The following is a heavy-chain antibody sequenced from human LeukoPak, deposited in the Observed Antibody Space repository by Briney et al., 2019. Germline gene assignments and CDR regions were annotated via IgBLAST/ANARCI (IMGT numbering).Heavy chain of an antibody. J-gene: IGHJ6*03. CDR2: IYPGDSDT. CDR3: ARLRSGNRKTYYYMDV. Sequence: GESLKISCKGSGYNFTSYWIGWVRQMPGKGLEWMGIIYPGDSDTRYSPSFQGQVTISADKSISTAYLQWSSLKASDTAMYYCARLRSGNRKTYYYMDVWGKGTTVTISS. D-gene: IGHD1-14*01. V-gene: IGHV5-51*01. CDR1: GYNFTSYW.